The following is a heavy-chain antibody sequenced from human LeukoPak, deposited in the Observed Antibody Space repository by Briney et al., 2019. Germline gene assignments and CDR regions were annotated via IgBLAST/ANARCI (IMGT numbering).Heavy chain of an antibody. J-gene: IGHJ6*02. Sequence: GGSLRLSCAASGFTFSSYWMHWVRQAPGKGLEWVSGISWNSGSIGYADSVKGRFTISRDNAKNSLYLQMNSLRAEDTALYYCAKGVGYSYGLSQSPGMDVWGQGTTVTVSS. D-gene: IGHD5-18*01. CDR2: ISWNSGSI. CDR3: AKGVGYSYGLSQSPGMDV. V-gene: IGHV3-9*01. CDR1: GFTFSSYW.